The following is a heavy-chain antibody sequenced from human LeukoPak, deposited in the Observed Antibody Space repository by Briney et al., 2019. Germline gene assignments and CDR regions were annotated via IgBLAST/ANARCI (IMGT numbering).Heavy chain of an antibody. D-gene: IGHD2-21*02. CDR3: ARDHCGGDCYYDY. J-gene: IGHJ4*02. V-gene: IGHV3-21*01. Sequence: GGSLRLSCATSGFTFSSYSMNWVRQAPGKGLEWVSSISSSSSYIYYADSVKGRFTISRDNAKNSLYLQMNSLRAEDTAVYYCARDHCGGDCYYDYWGQGTLVTVSS. CDR2: ISSSSSYI. CDR1: GFTFSSYS.